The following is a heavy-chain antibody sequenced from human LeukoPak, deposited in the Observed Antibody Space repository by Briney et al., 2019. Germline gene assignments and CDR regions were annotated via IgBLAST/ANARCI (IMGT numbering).Heavy chain of an antibody. D-gene: IGHD3-3*01. CDR3: ARGGTLITIFGVVIDY. CDR2: INPNSGGT. Sequence: ASVKVSCTASGYTFTGYYMHWVRQAPGQGLEWMGWINPNSGGTNYAQKFQGRVTMTRDTSISTAYMELSRLRSDDTAVYYCARGGTLITIFGVVIDYWGQGTLVTVSS. CDR1: GYTFTGYY. J-gene: IGHJ4*02. V-gene: IGHV1-2*02.